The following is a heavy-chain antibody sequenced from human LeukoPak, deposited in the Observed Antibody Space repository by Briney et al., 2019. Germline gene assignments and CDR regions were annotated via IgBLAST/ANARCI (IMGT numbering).Heavy chain of an antibody. D-gene: IGHD2-15*01. J-gene: IGHJ5*02. CDR1: GYSISSGYY. Sequence: KASETLSLTCAVSGYSISSGYYWGWIRQPPGKGLEWIGSIYHSGSTYYNPSLKSRVTISVDTSKNQFSLKLSSVTAADMAVYYCARLGPDIVVVVADTTPTYWFDPWGQGTLVTVSS. CDR2: IYHSGST. V-gene: IGHV4-38-2*01. CDR3: ARLGPDIVVVVADTTPTYWFDP.